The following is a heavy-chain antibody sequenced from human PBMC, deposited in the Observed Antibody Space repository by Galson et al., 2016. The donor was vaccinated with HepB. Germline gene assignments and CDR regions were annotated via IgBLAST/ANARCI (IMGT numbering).Heavy chain of an antibody. Sequence: SVKVSCKASGYTFTKYRVSWVRQAPGQGLGWMAWISGYSGDTNYSPRFQGRVTLTTDTSTTTVYMEVRSLRSDDTAVYYCARGPLRYYYMDVWGKGTTVTVSS. CDR3: ARGPLRYYYMDV. CDR2: ISGYSGDT. V-gene: IGHV1-18*04. J-gene: IGHJ6*03. CDR1: GYTFTKYR. D-gene: IGHD3-9*01.